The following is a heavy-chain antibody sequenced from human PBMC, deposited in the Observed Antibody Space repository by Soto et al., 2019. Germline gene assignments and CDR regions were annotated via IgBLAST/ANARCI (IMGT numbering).Heavy chain of an antibody. CDR1: GFTFDDYA. CDR2: ISWNSGSI. CDR3: AKQDSRDFWSGLADY. V-gene: IGHV3-9*01. D-gene: IGHD3-3*01. J-gene: IGHJ4*02. Sequence: PGGSLRLSCAASGFTFDDYAMHWVRQAPGKGLEWVSGISWNSGSIGYADSVKGRFTISRDNAKNSLYLQMNSLRAEDTALYYCAKQDSRDFWSGLADYWGQGTLVTVSS.